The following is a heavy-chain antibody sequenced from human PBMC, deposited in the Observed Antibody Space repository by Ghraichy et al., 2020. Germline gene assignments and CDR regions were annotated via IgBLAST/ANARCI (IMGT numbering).Heavy chain of an antibody. D-gene: IGHD3-10*01. V-gene: IGHV1-24*01. Sequence: ASVKVSCKVSGYTLTELSMHWVRQAPGKGLEWMGGFDPEDGETIYAQKFQGRVTMTEDTSTDTAYMELSSLRSEDTAVYYCASTRGVLYGVKKEADYYYYGMDVWGQGTTVTVSS. CDR3: ASTRGVLYGVKKEADYYYYGMDV. CDR1: GYTLTELS. CDR2: FDPEDGET. J-gene: IGHJ6*02.